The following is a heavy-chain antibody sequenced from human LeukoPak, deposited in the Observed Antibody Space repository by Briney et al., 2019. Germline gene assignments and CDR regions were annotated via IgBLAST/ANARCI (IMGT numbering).Heavy chain of an antibody. CDR1: GGSISSYY. J-gene: IGHJ6*03. CDR2: IYYSGST. D-gene: IGHD2-21*01. Sequence: KPSETLSLTCTVSGGSISSYYWSWIRQPPGKGLEWIGYIYYSGSTNYNPSLKSRVTISVDTSKNQFSLKLSSVTAADTAVYYCARGLWSTHYYYYYMDVWGEGTTVTVSS. V-gene: IGHV4-59*01. CDR3: ARGLWSTHYYYYYMDV.